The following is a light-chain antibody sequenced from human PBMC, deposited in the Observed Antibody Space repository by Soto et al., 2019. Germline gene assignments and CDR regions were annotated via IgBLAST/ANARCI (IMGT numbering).Light chain of an antibody. CDR1: SSNIGSNY. V-gene: IGLV1-47*02. CDR2: SNN. J-gene: IGLJ1*01. Sequence: QSALTQPPSASGTPGQRVTISCSGSSSNIGSNYVCWYQHLPGTAPKLLIYSNNQRPSGVPDRFSGSKSGTSASLAISGLRSEDEADYYCATWDDSLSGHYVFGAGTKV. CDR3: ATWDDSLSGHYV.